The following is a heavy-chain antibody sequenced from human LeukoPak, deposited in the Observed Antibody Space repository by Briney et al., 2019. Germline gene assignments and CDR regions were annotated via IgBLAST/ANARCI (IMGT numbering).Heavy chain of an antibody. V-gene: IGHV3-74*01. CDR3: ARAGSFRFDY. D-gene: IGHD3-16*02. J-gene: IGHJ4*02. CDR2: INSDGSTI. Sequence: PGGSLRLSCAASGFTFSTSWVHWVRQAPGKGLVWVSRINSDGSTIDYADSVKGRFTISRDNDKNTLYLQMNSLRVEDTATYYCARAGSFRFDYWGQGTPVTVSS. CDR1: GFTFSTSW.